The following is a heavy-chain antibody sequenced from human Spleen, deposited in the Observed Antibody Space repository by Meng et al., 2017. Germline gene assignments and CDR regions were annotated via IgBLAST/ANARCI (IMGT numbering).Heavy chain of an antibody. J-gene: IGHJ4*02. CDR2: IKQDGSEK. CDR1: GFTFSRYW. D-gene: IGHD3-22*01. CDR3: AKDLGGYYYDSSGPNDY. V-gene: IGHV3-7*03. Sequence: GESLKISCAASGFTFSRYWMSWVRQAPGKGLEWVANIKQDGSEKYYVDSVKGRFTISRDNAKNSLYLQMNSLRAEDTAVYYCAKDLGGYYYDSSGPNDYWGQGTLVTVSS.